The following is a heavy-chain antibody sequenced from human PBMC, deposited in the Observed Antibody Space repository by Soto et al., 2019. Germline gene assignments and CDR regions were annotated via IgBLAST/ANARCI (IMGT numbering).Heavy chain of an antibody. Sequence: ASVKVSCKVSGYTLTELSMHWVRQAPGKGLEWMGGFDPEDGETIYAQKFQGRVTMTEDTSTDTAYMELSSLRSEDTAVYYCATTVLRIAVEAPRGNLDYWGQGTLVTVSS. CDR1: GYTLTELS. V-gene: IGHV1-24*01. CDR2: FDPEDGET. D-gene: IGHD2-21*01. J-gene: IGHJ4*02. CDR3: ATTVLRIAVEAPRGNLDY.